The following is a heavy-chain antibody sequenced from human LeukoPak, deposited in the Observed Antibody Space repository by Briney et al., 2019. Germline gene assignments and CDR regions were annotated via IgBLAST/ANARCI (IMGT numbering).Heavy chain of an antibody. CDR1: GFTFSSYS. D-gene: IGHD6-19*01. CDR2: ISSSNSTI. Sequence: GGSLRLSCAASGFTFSSYSMNWVRQAPGKGLEWVSYISSSNSTIYYADSVKGRFTISRDNSKNTLYLQMNSLRAEDTAVYYCAGSSGWYYGMDVWGQGTTVTVSS. J-gene: IGHJ6*02. V-gene: IGHV3-48*01. CDR3: AGSSGWYYGMDV.